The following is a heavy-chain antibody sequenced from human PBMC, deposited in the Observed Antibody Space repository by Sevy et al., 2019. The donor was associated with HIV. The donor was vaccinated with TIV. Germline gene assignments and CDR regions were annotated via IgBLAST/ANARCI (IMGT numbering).Heavy chain of an antibody. J-gene: IGHJ4*02. CDR2: FDPEDGET. CDR1: GYTLTKLS. CDR3: ATTKDYYDASGYLFDD. D-gene: IGHD3-22*01. Sequence: ASVKVSCKVYGYTLTKLSINWVRQAPGKGLEWMAIFDPEDGETFYAQKFQGTVTLTEDTSTDTAYMELSSLTSEDTAVYYGATTKDYYDASGYLFDDWGQGTLFTVSS. V-gene: IGHV1-24*01.